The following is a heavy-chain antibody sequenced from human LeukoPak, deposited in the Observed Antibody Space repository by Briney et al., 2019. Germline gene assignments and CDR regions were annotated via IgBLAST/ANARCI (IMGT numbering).Heavy chain of an antibody. V-gene: IGHV3-66*01. CDR2: IYSGGST. D-gene: IGHD3-10*02. CDR1: GFTFSSYS. CDR3: ARVFGEPI. J-gene: IGHJ3*02. Sequence: PGGSLRLSCAASGFTFSSYSMNWVRQAPGKGLEWVSVIYSGGSTYYADSVRGRFTISRDNSKNTLYLQMNSLRAEDTAVYYCARVFGEPIWGQGTMVTVSS.